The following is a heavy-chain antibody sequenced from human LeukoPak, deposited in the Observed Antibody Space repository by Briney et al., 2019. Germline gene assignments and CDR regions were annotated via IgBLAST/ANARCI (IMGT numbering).Heavy chain of an antibody. CDR3: ARHKNYFDSSGYYYELDY. CDR1: GYNFVTYG. V-gene: IGHV1-18*01. Sequence: ASVKVSCKASGYNFVTYGITWVRQAPGQGLEWMGWIRHYNGDTKYAQKLQGRVTMTRDPSTTTAYMVLRSLRSDDTAVYYCARHKNYFDSSGYYYELDYWGQGTLVTVSS. D-gene: IGHD3-22*01. J-gene: IGHJ4*02. CDR2: IRHYNGDT.